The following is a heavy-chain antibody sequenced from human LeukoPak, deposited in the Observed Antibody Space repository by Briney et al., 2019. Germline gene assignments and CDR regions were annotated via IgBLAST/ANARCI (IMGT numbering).Heavy chain of an antibody. CDR1: GFTFSSYW. Sequence: GGSLRLSCAASGFTFSSYWMSWVRQAPGKGLEWVANIKQDESEKYCVDSVKGRFTISRANAKNSLYLQMNSLRAEDTVAYYCARWCWKGERPDYYGSGSYYGNWFDPCGQGTLVTVSS. V-gene: IGHV3-7*01. J-gene: IGHJ5*02. CDR2: IKQDESEK. CDR3: ARWCWKGERPDYYGSGSYYGNWFDP. D-gene: IGHD3-10*01.